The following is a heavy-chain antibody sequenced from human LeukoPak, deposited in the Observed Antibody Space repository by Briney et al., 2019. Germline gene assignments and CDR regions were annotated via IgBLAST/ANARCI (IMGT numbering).Heavy chain of an antibody. D-gene: IGHD6-19*01. Sequence: GGSLRLSCAASGFTFDDYAMHWVRQAPGKGLVWVSRINSDGSSTSYADSVKGRFTISRDNAKNTLYLQMNSLRAEDTAVYYCATTVAGTRNAFDIWGQGTMVTVSS. J-gene: IGHJ3*02. CDR1: GFTFDDYA. CDR2: INSDGSST. CDR3: ATTVAGTRNAFDI. V-gene: IGHV3-74*01.